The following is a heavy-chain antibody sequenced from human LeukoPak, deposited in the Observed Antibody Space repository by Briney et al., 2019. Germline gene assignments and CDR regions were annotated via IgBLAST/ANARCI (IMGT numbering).Heavy chain of an antibody. V-gene: IGHV3-30*18. Sequence: GGSLRLSCAASGFTFSSYGMHWVRQAPGKGLEWVAVISYDGSNKYYADSVKGRFTISRDNSKNTLYPQMNSLRAEDTAVYYCAKVQRAVAGTPWSYYYYYYGMDVWGQGTTVTVSS. CDR3: AKVQRAVAGTPWSYYYYYYGMDV. J-gene: IGHJ6*02. CDR2: ISYDGSNK. CDR1: GFTFSSYG. D-gene: IGHD6-19*01.